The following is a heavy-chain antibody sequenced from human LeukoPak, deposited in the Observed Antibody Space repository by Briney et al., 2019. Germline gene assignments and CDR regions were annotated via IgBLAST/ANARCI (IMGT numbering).Heavy chain of an antibody. D-gene: IGHD4-23*01. Sequence: PSETLSLTCTVSGYSISSGYYWGWIRQPPGKGLEWIGSIYHSGRTFYNPSLKSRVTISVDTSKNQFSLKLTSVTAADTAVYYCARHQRGNSDAFNIWGQGTMVTVSS. V-gene: IGHV4-38-2*02. CDR2: IYHSGRT. CDR3: ARHQRGNSDAFNI. J-gene: IGHJ3*02. CDR1: GYSISSGYY.